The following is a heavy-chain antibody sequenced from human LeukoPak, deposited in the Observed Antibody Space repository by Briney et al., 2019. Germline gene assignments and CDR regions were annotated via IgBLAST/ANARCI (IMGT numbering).Heavy chain of an antibody. V-gene: IGHV1-46*01. J-gene: IGHJ4*02. CDR3: ARDQEAFDY. CDR1: GYTFTSNY. CDR2: IYPRDGST. Sequence: ASVKVSCKASGYTFTSNYIHWVRQAPGQGLEWMGMIYPRDGSTSYAQKFQGRVTVTRDTSTSTVHMELSGLRSEDTAVYYCARDQEAFDYWGQGTLVTVSP.